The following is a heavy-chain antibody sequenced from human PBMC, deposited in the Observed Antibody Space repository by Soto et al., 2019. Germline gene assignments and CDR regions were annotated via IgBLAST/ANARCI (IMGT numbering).Heavy chain of an antibody. CDR3: ARGGGSRLFDP. D-gene: IGHD3-16*01. Sequence: PSETLSLTCTVSGGSISSYYWSWIRQPPGKGLEWIGYIYYSGSTNYNPSLKSRVTISVDTSKNQFSLKLSSVSAADTAVYYCARGGGSRLFDPWGQGTLVTVSS. CDR1: GGSISSYY. V-gene: IGHV4-59*01. CDR2: IYYSGST. J-gene: IGHJ5*02.